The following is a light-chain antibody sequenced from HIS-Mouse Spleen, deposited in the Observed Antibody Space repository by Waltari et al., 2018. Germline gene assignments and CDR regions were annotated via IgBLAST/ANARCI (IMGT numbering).Light chain of an antibody. CDR1: QSVSSSC. CDR3: QQYGSSPFT. J-gene: IGKJ2*01. V-gene: IGKV3-20*01. Sequence: EIVLTQSPGTLSLSPGERATLSCRASQSVSSSCLAWYQQKPGQAPRLLIYGASSRATGIPDRFSGSGSRTDFTLTISRLEPEDFAVYYCQQYGSSPFTFGQGTKLEIK. CDR2: GAS.